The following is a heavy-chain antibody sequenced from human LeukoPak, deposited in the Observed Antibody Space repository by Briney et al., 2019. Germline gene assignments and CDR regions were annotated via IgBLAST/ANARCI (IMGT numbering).Heavy chain of an antibody. D-gene: IGHD3-16*02. CDR3: ASLYDYVWGSYRENAFDI. V-gene: IGHV4-61*01. CDR2: IYYSGST. CDR1: GGSVSSGSYY. J-gene: IGHJ3*02. Sequence: SETLSPTCTVSGGSVSSGSYYWSWIRQPPGKGLEWIGYIYYSGSTNYNPSLKSRVTISVDTSKNQFSLKLSSVTAADTAVYYCASLYDYVWGSYRENAFDIWGQGTMVTVSS.